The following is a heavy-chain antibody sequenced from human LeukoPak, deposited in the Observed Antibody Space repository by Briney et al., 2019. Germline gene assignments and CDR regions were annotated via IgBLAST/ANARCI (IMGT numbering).Heavy chain of an antibody. CDR1: GGTFSSYA. V-gene: IGHV1-69*13. CDR3: ARDPSDYGDYDWFDP. D-gene: IGHD4-17*01. Sequence: ASVKVSCKASGGTFSSYAISWVRQAPGQGLEWMGGIIPIFGTANYAQKFQGRVTITADESTSTAYMELSSLRSEDTAVYYCARDPSDYGDYDWFDPWGQGTLVTVSS. CDR2: IIPIFGTA. J-gene: IGHJ5*02.